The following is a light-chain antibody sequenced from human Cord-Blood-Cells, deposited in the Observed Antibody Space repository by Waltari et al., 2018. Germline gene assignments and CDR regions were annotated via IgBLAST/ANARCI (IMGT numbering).Light chain of an antibody. CDR1: QSVSSSY. V-gene: IGKV3-20*01. CDR2: GAS. J-gene: IGKJ2*01. Sequence: EIVLTQSPGTLSLSPWERATLSCRARQSVSSSYLAWYQQTPGQAPRLLIYGASSRATGIPDRFSGSGSGTDFTLTISRLEPEDFAVYYCQQYGSSPTFGQGTKLEIK. CDR3: QQYGSSPT.